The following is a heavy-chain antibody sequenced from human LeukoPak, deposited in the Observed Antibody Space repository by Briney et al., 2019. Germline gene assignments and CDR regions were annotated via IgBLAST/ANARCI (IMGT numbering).Heavy chain of an antibody. Sequence: PGGSLRLSCAASGFTFSSYAMSWVRQAPGKGLEWVSAISGSGGSTYYADSVKGRFTISRDNSKNTLYLQMNSLSAEDTAVYYCAKDGMYQLLRKTYNWFDPWGQGTLVTVSS. CDR1: GFTFSSYA. CDR2: ISGSGGST. CDR3: AKDGMYQLLRKTYNWFDP. V-gene: IGHV3-23*01. J-gene: IGHJ5*02. D-gene: IGHD2-2*01.